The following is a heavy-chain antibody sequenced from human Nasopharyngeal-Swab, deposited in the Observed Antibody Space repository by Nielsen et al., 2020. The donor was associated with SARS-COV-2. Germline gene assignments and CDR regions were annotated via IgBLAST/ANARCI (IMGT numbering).Heavy chain of an antibody. CDR3: ARVRHGFKDFDY. D-gene: IGHD3-10*01. Sequence: SETLSLTCAVYGGSFSGYYWSWIRQHPGKGLEWIGYIYYSGSTYYNPSLKSRVTISVDTSKNQFSLKLSSVTAADTAVYYCARVRHGFKDFDYWGQGTLVTVSS. CDR2: IYYSGST. J-gene: IGHJ4*02. CDR1: GGSFSGYY. V-gene: IGHV4-31*11.